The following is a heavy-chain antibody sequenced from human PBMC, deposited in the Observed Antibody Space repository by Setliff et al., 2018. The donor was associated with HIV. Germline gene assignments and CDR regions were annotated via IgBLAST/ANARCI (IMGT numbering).Heavy chain of an antibody. J-gene: IGHJ4*02. CDR1: GFAFSDYY. D-gene: IGHD3-3*01. CDR2: LIPALGEP. Sequence: ASVKVSCKASGFAFSDYYIHWVRQAPGQGLEWVGSLIPALGEPHYAQSVQGRAAITADDSTHTAYLELVNLRSDDTATYYCGRGTLYGVSDYWGPGTLVTVSS. V-gene: IGHV1-69*11. CDR3: GRGTLYGVSDY.